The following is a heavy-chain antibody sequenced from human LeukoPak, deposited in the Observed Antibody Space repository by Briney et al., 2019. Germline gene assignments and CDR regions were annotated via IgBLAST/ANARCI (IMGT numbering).Heavy chain of an antibody. CDR2: FNYSLTP. D-gene: IGHD3-10*01. J-gene: IGHJ4*02. Sequence: PSETLSLNGTVSGGSVSSTTYYWGWIRQPPGKGVEWNASFNYSLTPSSNPSLQLRVPISVDTSENQFSLNLSSVPAADPAVYYCARYVVYGSGKYYFDSWGQGTLVTVSS. V-gene: IGHV4-39*01. CDR1: GGSVSSTTYY. CDR3: ARYVVYGSGKYYFDS.